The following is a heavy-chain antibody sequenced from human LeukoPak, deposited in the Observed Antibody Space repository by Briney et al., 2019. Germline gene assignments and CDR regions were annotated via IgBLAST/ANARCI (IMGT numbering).Heavy chain of an antibody. CDR3: AREMGWNSGDY. CDR1: GFTFSTYW. V-gene: IGHV3-7*05. D-gene: IGHD1-7*01. Sequence: GGSLRLSCAASGFTFSTYWMTWVRQAPGKGLEWVGNIKKDGSEKYYVAYVRGRFTISRDKAKNSLYIQMNSLRAEDTAVYYCAREMGWNSGDYWGQGTLVTVSS. CDR2: IKKDGSEK. J-gene: IGHJ4*02.